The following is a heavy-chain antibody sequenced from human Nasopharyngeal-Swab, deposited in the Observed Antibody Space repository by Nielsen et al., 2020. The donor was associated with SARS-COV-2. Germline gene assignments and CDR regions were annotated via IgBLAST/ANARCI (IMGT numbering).Heavy chain of an antibody. CDR1: GFTFSSYA. CDR3: ARDAALLWFGELGGWFDP. J-gene: IGHJ5*02. V-gene: IGHV3-30-3*01. Sequence: GESLKISCAASGFTFSSYAMHWVRRAPGKGLEWVAVISYDGSNKYYADSVKGRFTISRDNSKNTLYLQMNSLRAEDTAVYYCARDAALLWFGELGGWFDPWGQGTLVTVSS. D-gene: IGHD3-10*01. CDR2: ISYDGSNK.